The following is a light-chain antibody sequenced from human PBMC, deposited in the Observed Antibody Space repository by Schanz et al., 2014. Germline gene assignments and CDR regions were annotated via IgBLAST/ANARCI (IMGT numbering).Light chain of an antibody. CDR2: DGS. J-gene: IGLJ3*02. CDR1: SSDVGSYKL. CDR3: AAWDDRLKAWV. Sequence: QSALTQPASVSGSPGQSITISCTGTSSDVGSYKLVSWYQQHPGKAPKLMIYDGSKRPSGVPDRFSGSKSGNTASLTISGLQPEDEADYYCAAWDDRLKAWVIGGGTKLTVL. V-gene: IGLV2-14*02.